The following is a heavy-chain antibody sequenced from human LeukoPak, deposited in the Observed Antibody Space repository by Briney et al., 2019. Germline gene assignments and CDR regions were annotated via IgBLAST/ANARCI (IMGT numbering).Heavy chain of an antibody. V-gene: IGHV5-51*01. Sequence: GESLEISCQGSGYSFTSYWIGWVRQMPGKGLEGMGIIYPGDSDTSYSPSFQGEVTISADKSISTAYLQWSSLKASDTAMYYCARLTPGYWYFDLWGRGTLVTVSS. D-gene: IGHD2-15*01. CDR3: ARLTPGYWYFDL. J-gene: IGHJ2*01. CDR2: IYPGDSDT. CDR1: GYSFTSYW.